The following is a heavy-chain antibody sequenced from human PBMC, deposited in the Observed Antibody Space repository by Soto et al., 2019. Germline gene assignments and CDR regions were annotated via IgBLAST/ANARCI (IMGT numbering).Heavy chain of an antibody. Sequence: QVQLQESGPGLVKPSETLSLTCSVSGGSVSSGSYYWSWIRQPPGKVLEWIGYIISSGSTDYNPSLKSRVTASVATSKNQFSLSLSSVTAADTAVYYCARQRVAAAQYFFDYWGQGTVVTVSS. J-gene: IGHJ4*02. CDR1: GGSVSSGSYY. D-gene: IGHD6-13*01. V-gene: IGHV4-61*01. CDR2: IISSGST. CDR3: ARQRVAAAQYFFDY.